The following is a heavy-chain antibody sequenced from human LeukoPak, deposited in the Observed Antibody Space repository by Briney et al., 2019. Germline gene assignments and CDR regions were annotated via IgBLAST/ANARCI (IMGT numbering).Heavy chain of an antibody. CDR1: GGSIGSYY. CDR2: IYYSGST. CDR3: ARVGRKDFWSGSEYYFDY. D-gene: IGHD3-3*01. Sequence: SETLSLTCTVSGGSIGSYYWSWIRQPPGKGLEWIGYIYYSGSTNYNPSLKSQVTISVDTSKNQFSLKLSPVTAADTAVYYCARVGRKDFWSGSEYYFDYWGQGTLVTVSS. V-gene: IGHV4-59*01. J-gene: IGHJ4*02.